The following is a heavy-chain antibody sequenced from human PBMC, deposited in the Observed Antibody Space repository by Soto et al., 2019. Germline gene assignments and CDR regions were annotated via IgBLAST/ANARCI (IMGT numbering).Heavy chain of an antibody. CDR1: GFTVSSNY. V-gene: IGHV3-11*01. Sequence: VQPVESGGGLIQPGGSLRLSCAASGFTVSSNYMSWVRQAPGKGLEWVSYISSSGNSMYYADSVKGRFTVSRDNAENSLYLQMNSLRAEDTAVYYCARRAASGRHFDHWGQGTLVSVSS. D-gene: IGHD6-13*01. J-gene: IGHJ4*02. CDR2: ISSSGNSM. CDR3: ARRAASGRHFDH.